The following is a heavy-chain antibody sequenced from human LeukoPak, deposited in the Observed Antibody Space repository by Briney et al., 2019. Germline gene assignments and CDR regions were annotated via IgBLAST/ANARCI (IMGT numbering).Heavy chain of an antibody. CDR2: ISSGGGFT. Sequence: PSETLSLTCTVSGGSISSYFWSWIRQPPGKGLEWVSTISSGGGFTYYSESVKGRFTISRDSSKSTLCLQMNSLRAEDTAVYYCAKDLRIRAGIPDYWGQGTLVTVSS. CDR1: GGSISSYF. J-gene: IGHJ4*02. V-gene: IGHV3-23*01. D-gene: IGHD6-13*01. CDR3: AKDLRIRAGIPDY.